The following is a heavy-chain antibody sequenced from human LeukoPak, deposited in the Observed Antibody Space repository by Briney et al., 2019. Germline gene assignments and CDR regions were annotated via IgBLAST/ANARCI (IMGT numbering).Heavy chain of an antibody. D-gene: IGHD6-6*01. CDR2: INPHSGGT. V-gene: IGHV1-2*02. CDR1: GYTFTDYY. J-gene: IGHJ4*02. CDR3: ARDSSYSSSLYYFGY. Sequence: ASVKVSCKASGYTFTDYYMHWVRQAPGQGLEWMGWINPHSGGTSYAQKFKGRVTMTRDTSISTVYMEVSRLRSDDTAVYYCARDSSYSSSLYYFGYWGQGTLVTVSS.